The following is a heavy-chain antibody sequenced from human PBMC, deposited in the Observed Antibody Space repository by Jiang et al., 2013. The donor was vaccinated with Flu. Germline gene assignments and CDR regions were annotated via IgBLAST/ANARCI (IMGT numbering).Heavy chain of an antibody. CDR3: ARGACSSISCIVGGFDY. Sequence: GLVQPGGSLRLSCAASGFTFSSYWMHWVRQAPGKGLVWVSRINSDGSSTTYADSVKGRFTISRDNAKNTLYLQMNSLRADDTAVYYCARGACSSISCIVGGFDYWGQGTLVTVSS. D-gene: IGHD2-2*01. CDR2: INSDGSST. J-gene: IGHJ4*02. V-gene: IGHV3-74*01. CDR1: GFTFSSYW.